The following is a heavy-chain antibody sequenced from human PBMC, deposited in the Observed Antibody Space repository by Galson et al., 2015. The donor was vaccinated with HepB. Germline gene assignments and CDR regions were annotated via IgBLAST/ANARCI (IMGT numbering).Heavy chain of an antibody. J-gene: IGHJ6*02. V-gene: IGHV6-1*01. Sequence: CAISGDSVSSNSAAWNWIRHSPSRGLEWLGRTYYRAKWYTDYGVSVKSRITINPDTSMNQFSLQLTSVTPEDTAVYYCARVAGTIYYYAMDVWGQGTTVIVSS. CDR2: TYYRAKWYT. D-gene: IGHD2-15*01. CDR1: GDSVSSNSAA. CDR3: ARVAGTIYYYAMDV.